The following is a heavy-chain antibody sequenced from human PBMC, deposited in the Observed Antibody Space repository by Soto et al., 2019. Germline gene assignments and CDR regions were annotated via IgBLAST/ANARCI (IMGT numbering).Heavy chain of an antibody. Sequence: QVQLVQSGAEVKKPGASVKVSCKASGYTFTSYGISWVRQAPGQGLEWMGWISAYNGNTNYAQTLQGRVTMTTDTYTSTAYMELSSLRSDDTAVYYCATRGHIVEPISYYYMDVWGKGTTVTVSS. D-gene: IGHD2-21*01. J-gene: IGHJ6*03. V-gene: IGHV1-18*01. CDR2: ISAYNGNT. CDR1: GYTFTSYG. CDR3: ATRGHIVEPISYYYMDV.